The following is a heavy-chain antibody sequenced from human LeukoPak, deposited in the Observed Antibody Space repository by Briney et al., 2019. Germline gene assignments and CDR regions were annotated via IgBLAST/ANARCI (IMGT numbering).Heavy chain of an antibody. CDR1: GYSFTSYW. CDR3: ARQLEWLSPPDY. J-gene: IGHJ4*02. D-gene: IGHD3-3*01. Sequence: GESLKISCKGSGYSFTSYWIGWVRQMPGKGLEWMGIIYPGDSDTRYSPSFQGQVTLSADKSINTAYLQWSSLKASDTAIYYCARQLEWLSPPDYWGQGTQVTVSS. CDR2: IYPGDSDT. V-gene: IGHV5-51*01.